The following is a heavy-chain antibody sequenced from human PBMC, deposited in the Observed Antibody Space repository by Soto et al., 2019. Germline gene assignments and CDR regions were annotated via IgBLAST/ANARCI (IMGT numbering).Heavy chain of an antibody. CDR1: GYTFTDYY. CDR3: AKLAYYHYAMDV. CDR2: ISPKSGDT. Sequence: ASAKVSCKASGYTFTDYYLHWVRQAPGQGLEWMGWISPKSGDTKYAQNFQGRVTMTRDTSIRATYMELSSLTSDDTAVYYCAKLAYYHYAMDVWGQGTTVTVSS. V-gene: IGHV1-2*02. J-gene: IGHJ6*02.